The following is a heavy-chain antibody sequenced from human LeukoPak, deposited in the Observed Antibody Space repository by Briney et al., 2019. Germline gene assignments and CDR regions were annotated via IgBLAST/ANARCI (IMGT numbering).Heavy chain of an antibody. V-gene: IGHV3-23*01. Sequence: GGSLRLSCAASGFTFSSYGMSWVRQAPGKGLEWVSAISGSGGGTYYADSVKGRFTISRDNSKNTLYLQMNSLRAEDTAVYYCAKDRIRYSSGWYDFDYWGQGTLVTVSS. CDR2: ISGSGGGT. CDR1: GFTFSSYG. J-gene: IGHJ4*02. CDR3: AKDRIRYSSGWYDFDY. D-gene: IGHD6-19*01.